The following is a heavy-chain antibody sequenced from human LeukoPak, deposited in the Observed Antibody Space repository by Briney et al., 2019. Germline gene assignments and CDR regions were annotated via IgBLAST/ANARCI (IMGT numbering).Heavy chain of an antibody. CDR2: IYYSGST. D-gene: IGHD6-13*01. V-gene: IGHV4-59*01. CDR1: GGSISSYY. CDR3: ARERGSWGAFDI. Sequence: SETLSLTCTVSGGSISSYYWSWIRQPPGKGLEWIGYIYYSGSTNYNPSLRSRVTISVDTSKNQFSLKLSSVTAADTAVYYCARERGSWGAFDIWGQGTMVTVSS. J-gene: IGHJ3*02.